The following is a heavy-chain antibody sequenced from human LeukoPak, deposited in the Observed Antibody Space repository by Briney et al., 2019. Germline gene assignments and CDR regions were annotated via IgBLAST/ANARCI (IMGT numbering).Heavy chain of an antibody. V-gene: IGHV3-21*01. CDR2: ISSSSSSYI. Sequence: GGSLRLSCAASGFTFSSYSMNWVRQDPGKGLEWVSSISSSSSSYIYYADAVKGRFTISRDNAKNSLYLQMTSLRAEDTAVYYCARESETYGSGSYVDYWGQGTLVTVSS. D-gene: IGHD3-10*01. CDR3: ARESETYGSGSYVDY. J-gene: IGHJ4*02. CDR1: GFTFSSYS.